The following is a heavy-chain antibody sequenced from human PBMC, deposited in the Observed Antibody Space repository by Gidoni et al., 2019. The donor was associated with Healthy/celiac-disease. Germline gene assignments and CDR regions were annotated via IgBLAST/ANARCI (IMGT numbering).Heavy chain of an antibody. V-gene: IGHV5-51*01. J-gene: IGHJ4*02. CDR3: ARERVAVAGTVTDY. CDR1: GHSFTSYG. CDR2: IYPGDSDT. D-gene: IGHD6-19*01. Sequence: VQLVQSGAEVNNPAESLQIYRKGSGHSFTSYGIGWVRQMHGKGLEWMGIIYPGDSDTRYSPSFQGQVTISADKSISTAYLQWSSLKASDTAMYYCARERVAVAGTVTDYWGQGTLVTVSS.